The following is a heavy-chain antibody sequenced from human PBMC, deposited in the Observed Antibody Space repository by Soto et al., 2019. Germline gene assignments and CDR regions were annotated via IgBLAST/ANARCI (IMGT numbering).Heavy chain of an antibody. Sequence: GESLKISCKGSGYSFTSYWIGWVRQMPGKGLEWMGIIYPGDSDTRYSPSFQGQVTISADKPISTAYLQWSSLKASDTAMYYCARVTYYYDSSGPGAFDIWGQGTMVTVSS. J-gene: IGHJ3*02. CDR1: GYSFTSYW. D-gene: IGHD3-22*01. V-gene: IGHV5-51*04. CDR2: IYPGDSDT. CDR3: ARVTYYYDSSGPGAFDI.